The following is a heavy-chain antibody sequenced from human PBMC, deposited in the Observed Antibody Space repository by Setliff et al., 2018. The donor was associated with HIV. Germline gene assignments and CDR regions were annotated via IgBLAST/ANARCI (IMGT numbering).Heavy chain of an antibody. D-gene: IGHD3-22*01. CDR1: EFTFSSYN. Sequence: LRLSCAASEFTFSSYNMNWVRQAPGKGLEWVSSISSGCSYIYNADSVKGRFTISRDNAKNSLYLQMNSLRAEDTAVYYCAPDYYYDSSGYYSWGQGTLVTVSS. CDR2: ISSGCSYI. J-gene: IGHJ4*02. CDR3: APDYYYDSSGYYS. V-gene: IGHV3-21*01.